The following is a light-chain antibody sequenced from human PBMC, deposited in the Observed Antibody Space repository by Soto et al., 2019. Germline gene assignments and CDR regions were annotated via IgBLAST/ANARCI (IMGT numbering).Light chain of an antibody. J-gene: IGKJ5*01. CDR1: QSVSSN. Sequence: YVSPGERATLSCRASQSVSSNLAWYQQKPGQAPRLLIYGASTRATGIPARFSGSGSGTEFTLTISSLQSEDFAVYYCQQYNNLITFGQGTRLEIK. CDR2: GAS. V-gene: IGKV3-15*01. CDR3: QQYNNLIT.